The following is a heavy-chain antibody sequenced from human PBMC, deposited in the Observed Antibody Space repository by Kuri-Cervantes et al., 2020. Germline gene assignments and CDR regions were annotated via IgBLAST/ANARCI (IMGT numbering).Heavy chain of an antibody. J-gene: IGHJ5*02. V-gene: IGHV4-61*02. CDR2: IYSSGTT. Sequence: SCTVSGGSVSSGSYYWSWIRQPAGKGLEWIGRIYSSGTTNYNPSLRSRVTISVDTSKNQFSLKLSSVTAADTAIYYCARAVSSAFDPWGQGTLVTVSS. CDR3: ARAVSSAFDP. CDR1: GGSVSSGSYY.